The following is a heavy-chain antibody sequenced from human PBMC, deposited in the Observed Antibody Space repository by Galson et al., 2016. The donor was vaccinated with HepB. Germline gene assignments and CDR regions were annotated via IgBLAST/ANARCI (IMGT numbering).Heavy chain of an antibody. D-gene: IGHD1-1*01. V-gene: IGHV3-74*01. J-gene: IGHJ4*02. Sequence: SLRLSCAASGFIFSYDWMHWVRQTAGRGLTYIAHIDEDGSETSYADSVKGRFTISRDNAMDTVYLQMDRLRADDTGVYFCAKGGPEGTGTLDSWGQGTKVTVSS. CDR2: IDEDGSET. CDR1: GFIFSYDW. CDR3: AKGGPEGTGTLDS.